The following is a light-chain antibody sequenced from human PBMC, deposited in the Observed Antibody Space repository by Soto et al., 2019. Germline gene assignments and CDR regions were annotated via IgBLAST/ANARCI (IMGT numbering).Light chain of an antibody. Sequence: QSALTQPASVSGSPGQSITISCTGTSSDVGGYNYVSWYQQHPGKAPKLMIYEVSNRPSGVSNRFSGSKSGNTASLTISGFQAEDEADYYCSSYTSSRTPYVFGTGTKLTVL. CDR3: SSYTSSRTPYV. J-gene: IGLJ1*01. V-gene: IGLV2-14*01. CDR1: SSDVGGYNY. CDR2: EVS.